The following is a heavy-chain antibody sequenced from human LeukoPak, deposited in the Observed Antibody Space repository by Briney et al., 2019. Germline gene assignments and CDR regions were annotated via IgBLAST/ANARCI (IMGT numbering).Heavy chain of an antibody. J-gene: IGHJ4*02. CDR1: GGSISSYY. CDR2: IYSGGST. CDR3: ARVIWSAGKYYFDY. V-gene: IGHV3-66*01. D-gene: IGHD3-16*01. Sequence: PSETLSLTCTVSGGSISSYYWSWVRQAPGKGLEWVSVIYSGGSTYCADSVKDRFTISRDNSKNTLYLQMNSLRAEDTAVYYCARVIWSAGKYYFDYWGQGTLVTVSS.